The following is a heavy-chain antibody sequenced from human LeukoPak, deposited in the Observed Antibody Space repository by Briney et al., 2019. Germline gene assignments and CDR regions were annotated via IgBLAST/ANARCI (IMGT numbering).Heavy chain of an antibody. V-gene: IGHV3-21*01. Sequence: GGSLRLSCAASGFTFSDYYMNWVRQAPGKGLEWVSSISSSSSYIYYADSVKGRFTISRDNAKNSLYLQMNSLRAEDTAVYYCARDRGNTAMVNGHYDYWGQGTLVTVSS. D-gene: IGHD5-18*01. J-gene: IGHJ4*02. CDR1: GFTFSDYY. CDR2: ISSSSSYI. CDR3: ARDRGNTAMVNGHYDY.